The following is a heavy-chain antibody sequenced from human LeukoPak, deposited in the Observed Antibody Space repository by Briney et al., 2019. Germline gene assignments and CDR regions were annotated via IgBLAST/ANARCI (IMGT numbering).Heavy chain of an antibody. CDR2: IDSTSTYI. D-gene: IGHD6-25*01. J-gene: IGHJ4*02. V-gene: IGHV3-21*01. CDR1: GGSISSSN. Sequence: ETLSLTCTVSGGSISSSNYYWGWIRQPPGKGLEWVSSIDSTSTYIFYADSLKGRVTISRDNAKNSLILHMNSLRAEDTAVYYCVAAAGYYFDYWGQGTLVTVSS. CDR3: VAAAGYYFDY.